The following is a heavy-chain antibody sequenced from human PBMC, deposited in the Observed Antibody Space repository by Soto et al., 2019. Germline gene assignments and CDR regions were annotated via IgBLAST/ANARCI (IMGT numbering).Heavy chain of an antibody. V-gene: IGHV1-69*01. CDR2: IIPIFGTA. Sequence: QVQLVQSGAEVKKPGSSVTVSCQASGGTFSSYSINWVRQDPGQGLEWMGEIIPIFGTANYAQKFQGRVTITADESTSTAYMELRSLRSEDTAVYYCARDGGRHSGGIDYWGQGTLVTVSS. D-gene: IGHD1-26*01. J-gene: IGHJ4*02. CDR1: GGTFSSYS. CDR3: ARDGGRHSGGIDY.